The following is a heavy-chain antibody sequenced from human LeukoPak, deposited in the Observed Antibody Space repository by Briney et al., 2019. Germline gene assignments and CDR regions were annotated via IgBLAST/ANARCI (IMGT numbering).Heavy chain of an antibody. D-gene: IGHD2-2*01. J-gene: IGHJ4*02. Sequence: GGSLRLSCAASGFAFNTAWMSWVRQAPGQGLEWVGRIKSKANDGTIDYAAPVKGRFSISRDDSRNTLYLQMSSLKTEDTAVYYCVVDIPGESRLFDYWGQGTLVTVSS. CDR2: IKSKANDGTI. CDR1: GFAFNTAW. CDR3: VVDIPGESRLFDY. V-gene: IGHV3-15*01.